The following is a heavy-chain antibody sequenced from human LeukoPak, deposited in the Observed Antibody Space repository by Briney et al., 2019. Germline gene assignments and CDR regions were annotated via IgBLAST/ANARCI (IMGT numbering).Heavy chain of an antibody. CDR3: ARGYQLLSAYYFDH. Sequence: SQTLSLTCAVYTGSFSGYYWSWIRQPPGNGLEWIGEINHSGTTNYHPSLKTRVTIPADTSKDQFSLKLSSVTAADTAVYYCARGYQLLSAYYFDHCGQGSLVTVSS. D-gene: IGHD2-2*01. CDR2: INHSGTT. CDR1: TGSFSGYY. V-gene: IGHV4-34*01. J-gene: IGHJ4*02.